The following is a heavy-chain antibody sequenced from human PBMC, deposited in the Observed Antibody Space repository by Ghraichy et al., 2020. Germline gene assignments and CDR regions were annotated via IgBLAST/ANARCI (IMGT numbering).Heavy chain of an antibody. J-gene: IGHJ4*02. CDR3: ARDRSTAVFDY. V-gene: IGHV3-30-3*01. Sequence: GGSLRLSCAASGFTFSSYAMHWVRQAPGKRLEWVAVISYDGSNKYYADSVKGRFTISRDNSKNTLYLQMNSLRAEDTAVYYCARDRSTAVFDYWGQGTLVTVSS. CDR1: GFTFSSYA. D-gene: IGHD3-16*02. CDR2: ISYDGSNK.